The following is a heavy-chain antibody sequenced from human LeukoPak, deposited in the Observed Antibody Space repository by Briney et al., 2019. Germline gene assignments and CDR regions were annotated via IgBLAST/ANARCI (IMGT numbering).Heavy chain of an antibody. CDR3: ARRFSNDYYGSGSYYGY. CDR2: INHSGST. D-gene: IGHD3-10*01. CDR1: GFTFSSYS. V-gene: IGHV4-34*01. Sequence: GSLRLSCAASGFTFSSYSMNWVRQAPGKGLEWIGEINHSGSTNYNPSLKSRVTISVDTSKNQFSLKLSSVTAADTAVYYCARRFSNDYYGSGSYYGYWGQGTLVTVSS. J-gene: IGHJ4*02.